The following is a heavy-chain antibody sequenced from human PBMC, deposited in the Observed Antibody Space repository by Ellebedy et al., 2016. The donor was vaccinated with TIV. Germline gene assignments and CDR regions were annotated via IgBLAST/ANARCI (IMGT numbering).Heavy chain of an antibody. Sequence: GESLKISCAASGFTFSSYGMHWVRQAPGKGLEWVAFIRYDGSNKYYADSVKGRFTISRDNSKNTLYLQMNSLRAEDTAVYYCAKRGLDYDYVWGSYRWDYFDYWGQGTLVTVSS. CDR1: GFTFSSYG. D-gene: IGHD3-16*02. CDR3: AKRGLDYDYVWGSYRWDYFDY. CDR2: IRYDGSNK. V-gene: IGHV3-30*02. J-gene: IGHJ4*02.